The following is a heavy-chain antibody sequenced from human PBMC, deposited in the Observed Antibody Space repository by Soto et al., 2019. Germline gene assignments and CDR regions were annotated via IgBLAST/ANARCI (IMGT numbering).Heavy chain of an antibody. Sequence: ASVKVSCKASGYSFTTSGITWVRQAPGQGLEWMGWISTYNGNTNYAQKLQDRVNLTTDTSTSTAYMELRSLRSDDTAVYYCARRLYGDYDYWGQGTLVTVSS. CDR1: GYSFTTSG. CDR3: ARRLYGDYDY. D-gene: IGHD4-17*01. CDR2: ISTYNGNT. J-gene: IGHJ4*02. V-gene: IGHV1-18*01.